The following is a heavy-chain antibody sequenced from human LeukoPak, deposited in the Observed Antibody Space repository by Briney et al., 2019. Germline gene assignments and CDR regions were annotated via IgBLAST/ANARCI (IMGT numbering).Heavy chain of an antibody. D-gene: IGHD3-10*02. V-gene: IGHV3-48*03. CDR3: AELGITMIGGV. Sequence: PGGSLRLSCAASGFTFDDYVMNWVRQAPGKGLEWVSYISSSGSTIYYADSVKGRFTISRDNAKNSLYLQMNSLRAEDTAVYYCAELGITMIGGVWGKETTVTISS. CDR2: ISSSGSTI. J-gene: IGHJ6*04. CDR1: GFTFDDYV.